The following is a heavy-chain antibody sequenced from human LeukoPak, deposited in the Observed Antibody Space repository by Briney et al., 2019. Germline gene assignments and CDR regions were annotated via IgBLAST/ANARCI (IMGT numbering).Heavy chain of an antibody. Sequence: PGGSLRLSCAASGFTFCSYSMNWIRQAPGKGLEWVSYISGSSSTIYYAASVKGRFTISRDNAKNSLYLQMNSLRAEDTAVYYCARDSEKLLWFGEFDGDAFDIWGQGTMVTVSS. CDR3: ARDSEKLLWFGEFDGDAFDI. D-gene: IGHD3-10*01. J-gene: IGHJ3*02. CDR1: GFTFCSYS. V-gene: IGHV3-48*01. CDR2: ISGSSSTI.